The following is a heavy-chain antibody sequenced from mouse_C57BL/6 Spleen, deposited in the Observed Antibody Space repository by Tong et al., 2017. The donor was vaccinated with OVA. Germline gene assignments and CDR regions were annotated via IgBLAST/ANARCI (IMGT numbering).Heavy chain of an antibody. CDR2: ISDGGSYT. CDR3: ASPYYDYAAWFAY. J-gene: IGHJ3*01. D-gene: IGHD2-4*01. Sequence: EVQLQESGGGLVKPGGSLKLSCAASGFTFSDYYMYWVRQTPEKRLEWVATISDGGSYTYYPDSVKGRFTISRDNAKNTLYLQMSSLKSEDTAMYYCASPYYDYAAWFAYWGQGTLVTVSA. CDR1: GFTFSDYY. V-gene: IGHV5-4*02.